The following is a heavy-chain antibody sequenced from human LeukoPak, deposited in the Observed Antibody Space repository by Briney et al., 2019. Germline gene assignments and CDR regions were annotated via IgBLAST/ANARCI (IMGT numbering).Heavy chain of an antibody. D-gene: IGHD6-19*01. J-gene: IGHJ4*02. CDR1: GFTFSSYW. V-gene: IGHV3-74*01. Sequence: GGSLRLSCAASGFTFSSYWMHWVRQAPGKGLVWVSRIDSGGDSTSYADSVKGRFTISRDNAKNTLYLQMNSLRAEDTAVYYCARDAGQLWLPRYWGQGTLVTVSS. CDR2: IDSGGDST. CDR3: ARDAGQLWLPRY.